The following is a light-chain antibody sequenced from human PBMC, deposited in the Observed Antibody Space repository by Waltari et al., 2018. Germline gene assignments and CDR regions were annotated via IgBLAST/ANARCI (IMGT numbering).Light chain of an antibody. CDR2: YKSDSDK. V-gene: IGLV5-45*03. CDR1: SGINVGTYR. Sequence: QAVLTQPSSLSATPGASASLTCTLRSGINVGTYRIYWYQPKPGSPPQYLLRYKSDSDKRQGSGVPSRFSGSKDVSANAGILLISGLQSEDEADYYCMIWHGSAAVFGGGTQLTVL. CDR3: MIWHGSAAV. J-gene: IGLJ7*01.